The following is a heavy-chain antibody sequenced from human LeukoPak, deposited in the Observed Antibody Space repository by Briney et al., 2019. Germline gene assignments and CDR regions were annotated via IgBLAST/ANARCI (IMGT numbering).Heavy chain of an antibody. CDR1: GFTFSSYA. J-gene: IGHJ4*02. CDR2: ISGSGGST. D-gene: IGHD3-10*01. Sequence: PGGSLTLSCAASGFTFSSYAMSWVRQAPGKGLEWVSAISGSGGSTYYADSVKGRFTISRDNSKNTLYLQMNSLRAEDTAVYYCAKDYYYGSGSPQGNDYWGQGTLVTVSS. CDR3: AKDYYYGSGSPQGNDY. V-gene: IGHV3-23*01.